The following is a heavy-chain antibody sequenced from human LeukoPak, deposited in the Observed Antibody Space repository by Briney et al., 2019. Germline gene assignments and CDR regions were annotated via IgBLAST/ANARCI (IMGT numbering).Heavy chain of an antibody. Sequence: PGGSLRRSCAASGFTFSSYAMHWVRQAPGKGLEYVSAISSNGGSTYYANSVKGRFTTSRDNSKNTLYLQMGSLRAEDMAVYYCAGGPNFGFDYWGQGTLVTVSS. J-gene: IGHJ4*02. CDR1: GFTFSSYA. D-gene: IGHD2-8*01. CDR3: AGGPNFGFDY. CDR2: ISSNGGST. V-gene: IGHV3-64*01.